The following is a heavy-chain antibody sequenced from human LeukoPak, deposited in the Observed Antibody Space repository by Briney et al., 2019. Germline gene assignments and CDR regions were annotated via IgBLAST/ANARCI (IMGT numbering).Heavy chain of an antibody. Sequence: SVTVSCKASGGTFSSYAISWVRQAPGQGLEWMGGIIPIFGTANYAQKFQGRVTITADESTSTAYMELSSLRSEDTAVYYCATRGDGSGSYARYYYYMDVWGKGTTVTISS. CDR3: ATRGDGSGSYARYYYYMDV. J-gene: IGHJ6*03. D-gene: IGHD3-10*01. CDR1: GGTFSSYA. CDR2: IIPIFGTA. V-gene: IGHV1-69*13.